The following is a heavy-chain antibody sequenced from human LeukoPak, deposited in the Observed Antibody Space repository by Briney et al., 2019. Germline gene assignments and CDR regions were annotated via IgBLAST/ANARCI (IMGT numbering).Heavy chain of an antibody. CDR1: GFTFSDYY. Sequence: GGSLRLSCAASGFTFSDYYMSWIRQAPGKGLEWVSYISSSGSTIYYADSAKGRFTISRDNAKNSLYLQMNSLGAEDTAVYYCARDGYDFWSGSDAFDIWGQGTMVTVSS. CDR2: ISSSGSTI. D-gene: IGHD3-3*01. CDR3: ARDGYDFWSGSDAFDI. J-gene: IGHJ3*02. V-gene: IGHV3-11*04.